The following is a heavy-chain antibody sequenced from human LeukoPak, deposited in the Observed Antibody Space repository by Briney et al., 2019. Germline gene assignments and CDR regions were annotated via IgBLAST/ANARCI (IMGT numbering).Heavy chain of an antibody. D-gene: IGHD1-26*01. J-gene: IGHJ6*02. CDR1: GGSISSYY. V-gene: IGHV4-59*01. CDR3: ARVGVVGATTGGYYYYGMDV. CDR2: IYYSGGT. Sequence: PSETLSLTCTVSGGSISSYYWSWIRQPPGKGLEWIGYIYYSGGTNYNPSLKSRVTISVDTSKNQFSLKLSSVTAADTAVYYCARVGVVGATTGGYYYYGMDVWGQGTTVTVSS.